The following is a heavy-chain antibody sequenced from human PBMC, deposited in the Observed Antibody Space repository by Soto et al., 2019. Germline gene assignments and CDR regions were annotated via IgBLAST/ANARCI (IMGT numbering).Heavy chain of an antibody. CDR3: AREMTDPGNWCIDL. J-gene: IGHJ2*01. D-gene: IGHD2-21*02. CDR1: GSTLSSYD. CDR2: IGRGGAT. V-gene: IGHV3-13*01. Sequence: PGGSLSLACPASGSTLSSYDAHWVRHAPGKGLEWVSSIGRGGATYYAGSVKGRFTMSRENAKNSLYLQMNSLGAGDTAVYYCAREMTDPGNWCIDLWGRGTLVTVSS.